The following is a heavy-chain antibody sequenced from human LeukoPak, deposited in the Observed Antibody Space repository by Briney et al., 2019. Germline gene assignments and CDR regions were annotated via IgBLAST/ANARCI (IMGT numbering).Heavy chain of an antibody. CDR1: GGSVSSYF. J-gene: IGHJ5*02. CDR3: ARYSWSASTPGSWFDP. Sequence: SETLSLTCTVSGGSVSSYFWSWIRQPPGKGLEWIGYIYNNGNNNYNPSLKSRISISVDTSKDQISLKLSSVTAADTALYYCARYSWSASTPGSWFDPWGQGTLVTVSS. D-gene: IGHD2-15*01. V-gene: IGHV4-59*08. CDR2: IYNNGNN.